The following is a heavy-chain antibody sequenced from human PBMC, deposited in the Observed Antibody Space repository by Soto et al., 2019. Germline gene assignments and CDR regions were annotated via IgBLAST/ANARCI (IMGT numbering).Heavy chain of an antibody. D-gene: IGHD1-26*01. CDR3: AKGQKWELPLDY. J-gene: IGHJ4*02. CDR1: GFTFSSYA. CDR2: ISDSGSKT. V-gene: IGHV3-23*01. Sequence: PGGSLRLSCAASGFTFSSYAMSWVRQAPGKGLEWVSAISDSGSKTYYAVSVKGRFTISRDNSRNTLYLQMNSLSAEDAAVYSCAKGQKWELPLDYWGQGALVTVS.